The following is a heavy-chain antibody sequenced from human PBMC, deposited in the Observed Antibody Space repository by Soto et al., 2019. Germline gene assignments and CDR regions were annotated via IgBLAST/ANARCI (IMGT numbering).Heavy chain of an antibody. CDR3: ARDLAVGLVDY. CDR2: ISAYNGNT. D-gene: IGHD6-19*01. V-gene: IGHV1-18*01. Sequence: ASVKVSCKASGYTFTSYGISWVRRAPGQGLEWMGRISAYNGNTNYAQKLQGRVTMTTDTSTSTAYMELRSLRSDDTAVYYCARDLAVGLVDYWGQGTLVTVSS. J-gene: IGHJ4*02. CDR1: GYTFTSYG.